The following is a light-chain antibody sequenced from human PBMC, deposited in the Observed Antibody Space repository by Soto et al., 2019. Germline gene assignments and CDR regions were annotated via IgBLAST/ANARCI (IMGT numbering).Light chain of an antibody. Sequence: QSVLTQPASVSGSPGQSITISCTGTSSDIGAYNHVSWYQQNPGKAPQLIIYEVSNRPSGLSNRFSASKSGNAASPTISGLQAEDEADYFCCSFTTSSTLVFGTGTKVTVL. CDR2: EVS. J-gene: IGLJ1*01. CDR3: CSFTTSSTLV. CDR1: SSDIGAYNH. V-gene: IGLV2-14*01.